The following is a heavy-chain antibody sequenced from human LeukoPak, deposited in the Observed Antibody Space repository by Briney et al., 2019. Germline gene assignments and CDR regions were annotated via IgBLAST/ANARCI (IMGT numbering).Heavy chain of an antibody. CDR3: ARRGGSGGVFDY. J-gene: IGHJ4*02. V-gene: IGHV4-39*01. Sequence: SETLSLTCSVSGASISGGTYYWGWIRQPPGKGLEWIGSIYYTGSTYDNPSLKSRVTISVDTSKNQFSLKLSSVTAADTAVYYCARRGGSGGVFDYWGQGTLVTVSS. CDR1: GASISGGTYY. D-gene: IGHD1-26*01. CDR2: IYYTGST.